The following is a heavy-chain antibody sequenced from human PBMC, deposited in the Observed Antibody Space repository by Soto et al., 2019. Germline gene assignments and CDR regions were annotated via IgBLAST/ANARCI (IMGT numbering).Heavy chain of an antibody. CDR3: ARDRVDTAMVNYYYYMDV. CDR1: GFTFSSYG. D-gene: IGHD5-18*01. J-gene: IGHJ6*03. CDR2: IWYDGRNK. Sequence: GGSLRLSCAASGFTFSSYGMHWVRQAPGKGLEWVAVIWYDGRNKYYADSVKGRFTISRDNSKNTLYLQMNSLRAEDTAVYYCARDRVDTAMVNYYYYMDVWGKGTTVTVSS. V-gene: IGHV3-33*01.